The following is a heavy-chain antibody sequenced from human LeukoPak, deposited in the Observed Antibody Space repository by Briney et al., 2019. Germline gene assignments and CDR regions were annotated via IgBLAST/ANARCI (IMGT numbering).Heavy chain of an antibody. V-gene: IGHV3-30*18. CDR2: ISYDGSSK. J-gene: IGHJ3*02. Sequence: PGRSLRLSCAASGFTFSSYGMHWVRQAPGKGLEWVAVISYDGSSKYYADSVKGRFTISRDNSKNTLYLQMNSLRAEDTVVYYCAKDRRLGYCSGGSCHPHDAFDIWGQGTMVTVSS. D-gene: IGHD2-15*01. CDR1: GFTFSSYG. CDR3: AKDRRLGYCSGGSCHPHDAFDI.